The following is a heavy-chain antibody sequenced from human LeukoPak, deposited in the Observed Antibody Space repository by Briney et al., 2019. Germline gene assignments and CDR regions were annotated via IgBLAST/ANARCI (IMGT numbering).Heavy chain of an antibody. J-gene: IGHJ4*02. CDR2: ISWNSGSI. CDR3: AKDKEGAFDY. CDR1: GFTFDDYA. Sequence: GGSLRLSCAASGFTFDDYAMHWVRQAPGKGLEWVSGISWNSGSIGYADSVKGRFTISRDNAKNSLYLQMNSLRAEDTALHYCAKDKEGAFDYWGQGTLVTVSS. D-gene: IGHD1-26*01. V-gene: IGHV3-9*01.